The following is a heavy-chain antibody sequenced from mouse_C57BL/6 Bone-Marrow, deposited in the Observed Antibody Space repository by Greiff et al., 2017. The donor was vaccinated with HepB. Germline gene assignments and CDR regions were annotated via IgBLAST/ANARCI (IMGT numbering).Heavy chain of an antibody. CDR3: ARWSYGSSSLYYAMDY. CDR2: INPGSGGT. Sequence: QVQLKESGAELVRPGTSVKVSCKASGYAFTNYLIEWVKQRPGQGLEWIGVINPGSGGTNYNEKFKGKATLTADKSSSTAYMQLSSLTSEDSAVYFCARWSYGSSSLYYAMDYWGQGTSVTVSS. V-gene: IGHV1-54*01. J-gene: IGHJ4*01. D-gene: IGHD1-1*01. CDR1: GYAFTNYL.